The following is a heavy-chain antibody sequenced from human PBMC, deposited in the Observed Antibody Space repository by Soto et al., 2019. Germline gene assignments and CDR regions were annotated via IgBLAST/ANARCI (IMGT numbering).Heavy chain of an antibody. J-gene: IGHJ4*02. CDR3: ARGSLDGYNDLGDY. CDR1: GGSFSGYY. Sequence: QVQLQQWGAGLLKPSETLSLTCAVYGGSFSGYYWSWIRQPPGKGLEWIGEINHSGSTNYNPSLKSRVTISVDTSKNQFSLKLSSVTAADTAVYYCARGSLDGYNDLGDYWGQGTLVTVSS. D-gene: IGHD5-12*01. CDR2: INHSGST. V-gene: IGHV4-34*01.